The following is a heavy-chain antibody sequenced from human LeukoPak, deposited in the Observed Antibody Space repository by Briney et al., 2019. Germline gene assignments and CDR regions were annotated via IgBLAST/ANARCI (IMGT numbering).Heavy chain of an antibody. CDR3: ARGGDIVVVPAATFDY. CDR1: GFTFSSYA. V-gene: IGHV3-30*04. D-gene: IGHD2-2*01. CDR2: ISYDGSNK. Sequence: GGSLRLSCAASGFTFSSYAMHWVRQAPGKGLEWVAVISYDGSNKYYADSVKGRFTISRDNSKNTLYLQMNSLRAEDTAVYYCARGGDIVVVPAATFDYWGQGTLVTVSS. J-gene: IGHJ4*02.